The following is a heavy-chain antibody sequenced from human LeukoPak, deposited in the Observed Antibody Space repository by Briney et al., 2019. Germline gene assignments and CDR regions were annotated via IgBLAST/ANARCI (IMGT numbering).Heavy chain of an antibody. J-gene: IGHJ6*02. CDR3: ATELGATYDNYYHGMDV. Sequence: ASVKVSCTASGYTFTGYYMHWVRQAPGQGLEWMGWINPNSGGTNYAQKFQDRVTMTRDTSISTAYMELSSLRSDDTAVYYCATELGATYDNYYHGMDVWGQGTTVTVSS. D-gene: IGHD1-26*01. CDR2: INPNSGGT. CDR1: GYTFTGYY. V-gene: IGHV1-2*02.